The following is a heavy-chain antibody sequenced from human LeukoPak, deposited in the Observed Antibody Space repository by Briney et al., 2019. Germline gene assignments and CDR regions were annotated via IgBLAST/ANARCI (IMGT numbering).Heavy chain of an antibody. CDR1: GGTFSSYA. Sequence: SVKVSCKASGGTFSSYAISWVRQAPGQGLEWMGRIIPILGIANYAQKFQGRVTITADKSTSTAYMELSSLRSEDTAVYYCARPPARYSYGYYFDYWGQGTLVTVSS. J-gene: IGHJ4*02. D-gene: IGHD5-18*01. CDR3: ARPPARYSYGYYFDY. CDR2: IIPILGIA. V-gene: IGHV1-69*04.